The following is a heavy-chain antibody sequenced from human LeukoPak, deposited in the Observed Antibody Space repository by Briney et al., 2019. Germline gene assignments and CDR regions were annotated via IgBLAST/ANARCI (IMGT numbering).Heavy chain of an antibody. CDR3: ARFSSSSGPEYWYFDL. V-gene: IGHV4-61*02. CDR1: GGSISSGNYY. D-gene: IGHD6-6*01. CDR2: IYTSGST. J-gene: IGHJ2*01. Sequence: SEPLSLPCTVSGGSISSGNYYWHWIPQPAGKGLEWIGRIYTSGSTKYNPSLRSRVTISLDTSKNQFSLEMDSVTAADTAMYYAARFSSSSGPEYWYFDLWGRGTLVTVSS.